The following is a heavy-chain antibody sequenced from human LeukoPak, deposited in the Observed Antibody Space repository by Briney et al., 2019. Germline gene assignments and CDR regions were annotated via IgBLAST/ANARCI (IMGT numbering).Heavy chain of an antibody. D-gene: IGHD3-10*01. V-gene: IGHV3-9*01. CDR1: GFTFDDYA. Sequence: GGSLRLSCAASGFTFDDYAMHWVRQAPGKGPEWVSGISWNSGSIGYADSVKGRFTISRDNAKNSLYLQMNSLRAEDTALYYCAKGLVVGSGSYYFDYWGQGTLVTVSS. J-gene: IGHJ4*02. CDR2: ISWNSGSI. CDR3: AKGLVVGSGSYYFDY.